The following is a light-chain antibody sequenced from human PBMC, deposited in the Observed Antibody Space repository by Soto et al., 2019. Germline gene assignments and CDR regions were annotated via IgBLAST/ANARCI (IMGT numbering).Light chain of an antibody. CDR2: DAS. J-gene: IGKJ4*01. Sequence: EIVLTQSPATLSLSPGERATLSCRAGQSVSSYLAWYQQKPGQAPRLLIYDASNRATGIPARFSGSGSRTDFNLTISSHEPDDFAVYYCQQRSNWPPGLTFGGGTKVEIK. V-gene: IGKV3-11*01. CDR1: QSVSSY. CDR3: QQRSNWPPGLT.